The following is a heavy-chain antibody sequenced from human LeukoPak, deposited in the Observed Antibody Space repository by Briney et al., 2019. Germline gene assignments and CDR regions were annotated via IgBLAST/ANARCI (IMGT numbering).Heavy chain of an antibody. CDR3: GRDLGGRSGY. D-gene: IGHD1-26*01. Sequence: GGSLRLSCAVSGFTFRTYWMHWVRQVPGEGLVWVSRINEDGSITNYADSVKGRFSISRDNAKNTLYLQMNSLRAEDTAVYYCGRDLGGRSGYWGQGTLVIVSS. CDR1: GFTFRTYW. V-gene: IGHV3-74*01. CDR2: INEDGSIT. J-gene: IGHJ4*02.